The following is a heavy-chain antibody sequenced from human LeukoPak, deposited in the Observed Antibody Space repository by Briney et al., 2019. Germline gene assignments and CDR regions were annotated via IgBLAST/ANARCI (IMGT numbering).Heavy chain of an antibody. V-gene: IGHV3-30*02. Sequence: GGSLRLSCAASGFIFSSYGMHWVRQPPGKGLEWVAFIRSDGSDAYSAASVKGRFTISRDNSKNTLWLQMNSLRAEDTAVYYCAKHDSSSDFWGQGTLVTVSS. D-gene: IGHD3-22*01. CDR1: GFIFSSYG. CDR3: AKHDSSSDF. J-gene: IGHJ4*02. CDR2: IRSDGSDA.